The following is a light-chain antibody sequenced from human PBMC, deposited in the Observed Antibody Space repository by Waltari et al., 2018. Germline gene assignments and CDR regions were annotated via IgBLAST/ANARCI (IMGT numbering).Light chain of an antibody. CDR3: QQYDISPLT. Sequence: EIVLPQSPGTLSLSPGERATLSCRASQTVRTTYLAWYQQNPGQAPTLLIYGASSRATGIPDRFSGSGSGTDFSLTISSLEPEDFAVYYCQQYDISPLTFGGGTKVEIK. V-gene: IGKV3-20*01. CDR1: QTVRTTY. CDR2: GAS. J-gene: IGKJ4*01.